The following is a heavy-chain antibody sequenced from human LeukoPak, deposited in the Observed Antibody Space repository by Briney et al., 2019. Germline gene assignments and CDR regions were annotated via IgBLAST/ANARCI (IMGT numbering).Heavy chain of an antibody. D-gene: IGHD2-15*01. CDR3: ARPTPVLRSGTSSNWFDP. Sequence: SETVSLTCAVSGYSISSGYYWGWIRQPPGKGLEWIGAIYHSGGTYYNPSLKSRVTISVNTSKNQFSPKLRSVTAADPAVYYCARPTPVLRSGTSSNWFDPWGQGTLVTVSS. CDR2: IYHSGGT. J-gene: IGHJ5*02. CDR1: GYSISSGYY. V-gene: IGHV4-38-2*01.